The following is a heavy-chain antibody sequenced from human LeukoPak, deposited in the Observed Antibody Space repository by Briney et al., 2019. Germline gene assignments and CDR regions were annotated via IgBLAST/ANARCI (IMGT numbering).Heavy chain of an antibody. Sequence: PGGSLRLSCAASGFTFSSYSMNWVRQAPGKGLEWVSYISSSSSTIYYADSVKGRFTISRDNAKNSLYLQMNSLRAEDTAVYYCARDPEGGSSSWYPYYFDYWGQGTLVTVSS. CDR1: GFTFSSYS. CDR2: ISSSSSTI. J-gene: IGHJ4*02. V-gene: IGHV3-48*04. D-gene: IGHD6-13*01. CDR3: ARDPEGGSSSWYPYYFDY.